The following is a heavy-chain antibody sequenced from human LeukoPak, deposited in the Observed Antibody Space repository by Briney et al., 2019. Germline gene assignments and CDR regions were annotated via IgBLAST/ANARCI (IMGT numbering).Heavy chain of an antibody. V-gene: IGHV1-69*13. D-gene: IGHD5-24*01. Sequence: SVKVSCKASGGTFSSYAISWVRQAPGQVLEWMGGIIPIFGTANYAQKFQGRVTITADESTSTAYMERSSLRSEDTAVYYCARGRVATITYAFDIWGQGTMVTVSS. CDR2: IIPIFGTA. J-gene: IGHJ3*02. CDR3: ARGRVATITYAFDI. CDR1: GGTFSSYA.